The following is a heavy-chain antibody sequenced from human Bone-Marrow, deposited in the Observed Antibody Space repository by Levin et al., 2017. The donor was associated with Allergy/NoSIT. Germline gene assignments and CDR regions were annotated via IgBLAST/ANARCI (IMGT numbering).Heavy chain of an antibody. D-gene: IGHD6-6*01. Sequence: SETLSLTCAVYGGSFSGYYWSWIRQPPGKGLEWIGEINHSGSTNYNPSLKSRVTISVDTSKNQFSLKLSSVTAADTAVYYCARFATRRSLRNGMDVWGQGTTVTVSS. CDR3: ARFATRRSLRNGMDV. J-gene: IGHJ6*02. CDR2: INHSGST. V-gene: IGHV4-34*01. CDR1: GGSFSGYY.